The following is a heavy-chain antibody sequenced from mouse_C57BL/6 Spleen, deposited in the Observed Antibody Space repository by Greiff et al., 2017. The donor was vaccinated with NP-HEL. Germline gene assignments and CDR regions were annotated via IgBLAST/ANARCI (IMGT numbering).Heavy chain of an antibody. CDR2: INPNNGGT. Sequence: GPELGKPGGSVKMFCKASGYTFTDYNQTWGEQSHGKSLEGVGYINPNNGGTSYNQKFKGKATLTVNKSSSTAYMELRSLTSEDSAVYYCAREDYYQAWFAYWGQGTLVTVSA. V-gene: IGHV1-22*01. D-gene: IGHD1-1*01. CDR3: AREDYYQAWFAY. J-gene: IGHJ3*01. CDR1: GYTFTDYN.